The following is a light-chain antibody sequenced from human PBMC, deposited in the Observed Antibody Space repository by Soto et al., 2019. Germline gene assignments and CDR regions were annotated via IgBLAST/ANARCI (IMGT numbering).Light chain of an antibody. CDR1: QSVRSSY. V-gene: IGKV3-20*01. J-gene: IGKJ1*01. Sequence: EIVLTQSPGTLSLSPGERATLSCRASQSVRSSYLAWYQQKPGQAPRLLMYGASSRATGLPDRFSGSGSGTDFTLTITRLEPEDFAVYYCQHYGFSPWTFGQGTRVDIK. CDR3: QHYGFSPWT. CDR2: GAS.